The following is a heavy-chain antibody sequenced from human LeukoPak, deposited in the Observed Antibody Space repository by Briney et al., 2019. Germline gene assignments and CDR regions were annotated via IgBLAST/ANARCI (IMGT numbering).Heavy chain of an antibody. Sequence: SETLSLTCAVYGGSFSGYYWSWIRQPPGKGLEWIGEINHSGSTYSNPSLKSRVSISVDTSKNQFSMKVTSVTAADTAVYYCARGGGNGGGWVGHIYYMDVWGKGTTVTVSS. V-gene: IGHV4-34*01. J-gene: IGHJ6*03. D-gene: IGHD4-23*01. CDR1: GGSFSGYY. CDR2: INHSGST. CDR3: ARGGGNGGGWVGHIYYMDV.